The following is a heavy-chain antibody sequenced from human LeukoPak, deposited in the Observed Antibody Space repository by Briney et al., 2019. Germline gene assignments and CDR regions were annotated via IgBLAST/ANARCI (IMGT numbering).Heavy chain of an antibody. J-gene: IGHJ6*03. V-gene: IGHV3-48*03. Sequence: GGSLRLSCAASGFTFSSYEMNWVRQAPGKGLEWVSYISSSGSTIYYADSVKGRFTISRDNAKNSLYLQINNLGAEDTAVYFCARRDYYFYSMDVWGKGTTVTVSS. CDR1: GFTFSSYE. CDR2: ISSSGSTI. CDR3: ARRDYYFYSMDV.